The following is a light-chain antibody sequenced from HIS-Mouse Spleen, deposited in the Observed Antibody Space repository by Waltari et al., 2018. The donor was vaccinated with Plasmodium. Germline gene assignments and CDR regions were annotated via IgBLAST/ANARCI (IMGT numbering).Light chain of an antibody. J-gene: IGLJ3*02. CDR2: EDS. V-gene: IGLV3-10*01. Sequence: SYELTQPPSVSVSPGQPARITCSGAALPKKYAYWYQQKSGQAPVLVIYEDSKRPSGIPERFSGSSSGTMATLTISGAQVEDEADDYCYSTDSSGNHRVFGGGTKLTVL. CDR1: ALPKKY. CDR3: YSTDSSGNHRV.